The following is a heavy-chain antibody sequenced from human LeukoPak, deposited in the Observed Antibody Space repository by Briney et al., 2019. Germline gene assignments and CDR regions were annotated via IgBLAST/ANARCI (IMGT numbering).Heavy chain of an antibody. CDR2: IYYSVST. J-gene: IGHJ5*02. V-gene: IGHV4-59*01. Sequence: SEILSLTCTVSGASISSNYWSWIRQPPGKGLEWIGYIYYSVSTNYNPSLKSRVTISVDTSKNQFSLKLSSVTAADTAVYYCARGPYCTNGVCWSWFDPWGQGTLVTVSS. CDR1: GASISSNY. D-gene: IGHD2-8*01. CDR3: ARGPYCTNGVCWSWFDP.